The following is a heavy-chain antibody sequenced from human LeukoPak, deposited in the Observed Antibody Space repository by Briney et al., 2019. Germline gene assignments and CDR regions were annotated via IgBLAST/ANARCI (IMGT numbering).Heavy chain of an antibody. CDR1: GFIFSSYW. CDR2: IFGGDSET. Sequence: TGASLQISCQGSGFIFSSYWIAWGRRLPGKGLEWMGIIFGGDSETRYSPSFQGQVTMAVDKSISAAFLQWSSLKASDTAMYYCARLDSASYSYWGQGTLVTVSS. CDR3: ARLDSASYSY. V-gene: IGHV5-51*01. J-gene: IGHJ4*02. D-gene: IGHD1-26*01.